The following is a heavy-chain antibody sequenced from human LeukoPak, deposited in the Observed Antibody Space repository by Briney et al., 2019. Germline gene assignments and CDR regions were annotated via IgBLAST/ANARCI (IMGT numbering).Heavy chain of an antibody. V-gene: IGHV3-23*01. Sequence: GGSLRLSCAASGFTFSNYAMSWVRQAPGKGLEWVSAISGSGGGTYYADSVKGRFTISRDNSKNTLYLQMNSLKAEDTAVYYCVRDQVGPEAYWGQGTLVTVSS. CDR3: VRDQVGPEAY. CDR2: ISGSGGGT. D-gene: IGHD1-26*01. CDR1: GFTFSNYA. J-gene: IGHJ4*02.